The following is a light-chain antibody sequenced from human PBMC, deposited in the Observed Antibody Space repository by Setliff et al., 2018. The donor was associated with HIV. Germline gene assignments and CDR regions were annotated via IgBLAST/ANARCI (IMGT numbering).Light chain of an antibody. CDR3: CSYAGSSTYV. J-gene: IGLJ1*01. V-gene: IGLV2-8*01. Sequence: QSVLTQPPSASGPPGQSVTISCTGTSSDIGGYKYVSWYQQHPGKAPKLMIYEVSKRPSGVPDRFSGSKSGNTASLTISGLQAEDEADYYCCSYAGSSTYVFGTGTKVTVL. CDR2: EVS. CDR1: SSDIGGYKY.